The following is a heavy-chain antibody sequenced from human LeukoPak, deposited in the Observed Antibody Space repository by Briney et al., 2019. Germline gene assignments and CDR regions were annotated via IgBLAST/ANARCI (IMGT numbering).Heavy chain of an antibody. CDR3: ATDYAGNSLWYYYGLGV. Sequence: PGGSLRLSCAASGFTFSHYSMNWVRQAPGKGLEWVSSISSDSRYIYYADSLKGRFTISRDNAKSSLYLQMNSLRAEDTAVYYCATDYAGNSLWYYYGLGVWGQGATVTVSS. J-gene: IGHJ6*02. D-gene: IGHD4-23*01. V-gene: IGHV3-21*01. CDR1: GFTFSHYS. CDR2: ISSDSRYI.